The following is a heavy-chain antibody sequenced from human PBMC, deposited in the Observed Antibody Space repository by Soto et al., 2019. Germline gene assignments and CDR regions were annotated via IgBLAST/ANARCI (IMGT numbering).Heavy chain of an antibody. J-gene: IGHJ3*02. D-gene: IGHD3-10*01. CDR1: GGTFSSYT. CDR3: ARERLAYYYGSGSNAFDI. V-gene: IGHV1-2*04. CDR2: INPNSGGT. Sequence: GASVKVSCKASGGTFSSYTISWVRQAPGQGLEWMGWINPNSGGTNYAQKFQGWVTMTRDASISTAYMELSRLRSDDTAVYYCARERLAYYYGSGSNAFDIWGQGTMLTVSS.